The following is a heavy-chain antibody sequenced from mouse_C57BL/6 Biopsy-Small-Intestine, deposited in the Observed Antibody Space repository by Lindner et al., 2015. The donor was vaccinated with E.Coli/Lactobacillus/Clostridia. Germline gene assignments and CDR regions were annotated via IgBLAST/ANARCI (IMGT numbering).Heavy chain of an antibody. Sequence: VQLQESGPELVKPGASVKISCKASGYAFSSSWMNWVKHRPGKGLEWIGRIYPGDGDTNYSGMFKGKVTLTADKSSSTAYLQLSSLTSEDSAVYFCARSHNGFYAMGYWGQGASVTVSS. CDR2: IYPGDGDT. D-gene: IGHD2-2*01. J-gene: IGHJ4*01. CDR3: ARSHNGFYAMGY. V-gene: IGHV1-82*01. CDR1: GYAFSSSW.